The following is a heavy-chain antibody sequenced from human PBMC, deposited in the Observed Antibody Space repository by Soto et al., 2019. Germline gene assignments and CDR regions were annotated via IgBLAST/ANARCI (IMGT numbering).Heavy chain of an antibody. Sequence: QVQLVQSGAEVKKPGSSVKVSCKASGGTFSSQSISWVRQAPGQGLEWMGGIIPMFGTANYAQRFQDRVTITADESTNTVYMELSSLRSEDTAVYFCASGIQLWLRRINNGYSGWGQGTLVTVSS. V-gene: IGHV1-69*12. D-gene: IGHD5-18*01. J-gene: IGHJ4*02. CDR3: ASGIQLWLRRINNGYSG. CDR2: IIPMFGTA. CDR1: GGTFSSQS.